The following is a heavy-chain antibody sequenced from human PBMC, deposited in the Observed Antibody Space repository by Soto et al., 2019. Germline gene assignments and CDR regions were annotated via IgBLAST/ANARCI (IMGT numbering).Heavy chain of an antibody. D-gene: IGHD1-20*01. V-gene: IGHV1-8*01. CDR1: GYTFTSYD. J-gene: IGHJ6*02. CDR3: ARDSSITGIDYYYYYGMDV. CDR2: MNPNSGNT. Sequence: GXSVKVSCKASGYTFTSYDINWVRQATVQGLEWMGWMNPNSGNTGYAQKFQGRVTMTRNTSISTAYMELSSLRSEDTAVYYCARDSSITGIDYYYYYGMDVWGQGTTVTVSS.